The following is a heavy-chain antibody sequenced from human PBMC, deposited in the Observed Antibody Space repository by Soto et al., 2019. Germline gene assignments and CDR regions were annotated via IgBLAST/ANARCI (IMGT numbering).Heavy chain of an antibody. J-gene: IGHJ5*02. V-gene: IGHV1-18*01. D-gene: IGHD3-3*01. CDR2: ISAYNGNT. CDR3: AREGLTIFGVVIHRGWFDP. CDR1: GYTFTSYG. Sequence: ASVKVSCKASGYTFTSYGISWVRQAPGQGLEWMGWISAYNGNTNYAQKLQGRVTMTTDTSTSTAYMELRSLRSDDTAVYYCAREGLTIFGVVIHRGWFDPWGQGTLVTVSS.